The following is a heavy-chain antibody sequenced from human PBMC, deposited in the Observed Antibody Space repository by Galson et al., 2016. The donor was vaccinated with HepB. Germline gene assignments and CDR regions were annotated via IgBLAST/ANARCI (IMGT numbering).Heavy chain of an antibody. Sequence: SETLSLTCSVSGGAISGSSFYWGWIRQPPGKRLEWIGSIYYSGSTYNSPSLKSRATMSVDTSKNQFSLKLSSVTATDTAVYYCARRLTGPGTLYYWGQGTLVTVSS. J-gene: IGHJ4*02. D-gene: IGHD6-13*01. CDR2: IYYSGST. CDR3: ARRLTGPGTLYY. CDR1: GGAISGSSFY. V-gene: IGHV4-39*01.